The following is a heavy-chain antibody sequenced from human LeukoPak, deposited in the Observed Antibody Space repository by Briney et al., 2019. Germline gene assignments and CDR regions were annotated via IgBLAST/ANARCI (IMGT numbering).Heavy chain of an antibody. D-gene: IGHD2-15*01. Sequence: SVKVSCKASGGTFSSYAISWVRQAPGQGLEWMGGIIPIFGTANYAQKFQGRVTMTRDTSTSTAYMELRSLRSDDTAVYYCARDFGYCSGGSCLDMDYWGQGTLVTVSS. V-gene: IGHV1-69*05. CDR2: IIPIFGTA. J-gene: IGHJ4*02. CDR1: GGTFSSYA. CDR3: ARDFGYCSGGSCLDMDY.